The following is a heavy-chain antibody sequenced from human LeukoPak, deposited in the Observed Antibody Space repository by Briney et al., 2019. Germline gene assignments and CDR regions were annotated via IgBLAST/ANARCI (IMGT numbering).Heavy chain of an antibody. CDR1: GYTLTELS. CDR3: AREVMVHGAYSYWYFDL. V-gene: IGHV1-24*01. CDR2: FDPEDGET. J-gene: IGHJ2*01. D-gene: IGHD2/OR15-2a*01. Sequence: ASVKVSCRVSGYTLTELSMHWVRQAPGKGLEWMGGFDPEDGETIYAQKFQGRVTMTEDTSTDTAYMELSSLRSEDTAVYYCAREVMVHGAYSYWYFDLWGRGTLVTVSS.